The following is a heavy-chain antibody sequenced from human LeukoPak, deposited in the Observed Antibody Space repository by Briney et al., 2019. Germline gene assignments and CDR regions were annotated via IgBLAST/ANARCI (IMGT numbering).Heavy chain of an antibody. J-gene: IGHJ5*02. CDR2: IYYSGDT. V-gene: IGHV4-61*01. CDR1: GGCVNSGYYY. Sequence: SETLSLTCSVSGGCVNSGYYYWSWIRQPPGKGLEWIGYIYYSGDTNYNPSLKSRVTISIDTSKKQFSLKLRSVTAADTAVYYCARADTYFYDSSGYPNGFDPWGQGMLVTVSS. D-gene: IGHD3-22*01. CDR3: ARADTYFYDSSGYPNGFDP.